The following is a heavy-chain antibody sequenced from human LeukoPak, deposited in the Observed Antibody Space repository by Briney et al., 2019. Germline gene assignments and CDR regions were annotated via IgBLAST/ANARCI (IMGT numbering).Heavy chain of an antibody. V-gene: IGHV3-23*01. D-gene: IGHD1-26*01. Sequence: PGGSLRLSCAASGFIFSNYAMSWVRQAPGKGLEWVSAVTGSGDSTYYADSVKGRFTVSRDNSKNTLYLRMNSLRAEDTAVYYCAQWEPRNFQHWGQGTLVTVSS. CDR3: AQWEPRNFQH. CDR2: VTGSGDST. J-gene: IGHJ1*01. CDR1: GFIFSNYA.